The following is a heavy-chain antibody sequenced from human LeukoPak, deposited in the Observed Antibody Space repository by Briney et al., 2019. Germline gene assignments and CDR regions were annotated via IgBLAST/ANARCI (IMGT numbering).Heavy chain of an antibody. CDR3: ARGYSDYVGYFHH. J-gene: IGHJ1*01. CDR1: GFTFSRYW. CDR2: IKQDGSEE. D-gene: IGHD4-11*01. Sequence: GGSLRLSCAASGFTFSRYWMNWVRQAPGKGLEWVANIKQDGSEEYYVDSVKGRFSISRDNAKNSVYLQMNSLRAEDTAVYYCARGYSDYVGYFHHWGQGTLVTVSS. V-gene: IGHV3-7*03.